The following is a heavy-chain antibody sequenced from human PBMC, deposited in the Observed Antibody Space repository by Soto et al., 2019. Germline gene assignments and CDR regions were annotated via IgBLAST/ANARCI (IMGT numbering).Heavy chain of an antibody. V-gene: IGHV3-15*01. CDR1: GFTFSNAW. CDR2: IKSKTDGGTT. Sequence: EVQLVESGGGLVKPGGSLRLSCAASGFTFSNAWMSWVRQAPGKGLEWVGRIKSKTDGGTTDYAAPVKGRFTISRDDSKNTLYLQMNSLKTEDTAVYYCTTENPTYYDFWSGYRRRDAFDIWGQGTMVTVSS. D-gene: IGHD3-3*01. CDR3: TTENPTYYDFWSGYRRRDAFDI. J-gene: IGHJ3*02.